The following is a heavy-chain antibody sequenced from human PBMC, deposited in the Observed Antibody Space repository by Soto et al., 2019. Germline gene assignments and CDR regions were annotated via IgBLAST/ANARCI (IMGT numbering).Heavy chain of an antibody. D-gene: IGHD2-2*02. J-gene: IGHJ6*02. CDR1: GFTFSTYS. CDR3: AREYTAWLLAYGLDV. CDR2: ISSRSDI. V-gene: IGHV3-21*01. Sequence: GGSLRLSCVGSGFTFSTYSINWVRQAPGKGLEWVSSISSRSDIYYADSVKGRFTISRDNAKNSVSLQMNSLRAEDTAVYYCAREYTAWLLAYGLDVWGQGTTVTVSS.